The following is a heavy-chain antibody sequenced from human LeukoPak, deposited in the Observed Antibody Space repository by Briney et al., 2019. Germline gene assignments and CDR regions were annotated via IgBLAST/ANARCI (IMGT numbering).Heavy chain of an antibody. CDR2: IIPIFGTA. J-gene: IGHJ6*03. CDR3: AILLQRGNYYYYMDV. D-gene: IGHD5-24*01. V-gene: IGHV1-69*05. Sequence: GASVKVSCKASGGTFSSYAISWVRQAPGQGLEWIGGIIPIFGTANYAQKFQGRVPITTDESTSTAYLELRSLRSEDTAVYYCAILLQRGNYYYYMDVWGKGTTVTVSS. CDR1: GGTFSSYA.